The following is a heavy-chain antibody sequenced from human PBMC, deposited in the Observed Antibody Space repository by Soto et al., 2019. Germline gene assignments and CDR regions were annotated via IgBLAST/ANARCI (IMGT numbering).Heavy chain of an antibody. V-gene: IGHV1-69*06. J-gene: IGHJ3*02. D-gene: IGHD3-10*01. CDR3: ARGVFVSGKYYAGPSAFDT. CDR1: GGTLSDHG. CDR2: TLHVFNAP. Sequence: QVQLEQSGAEVKKPGSSVKVSCKASGGTLSDHGVAWLRQSPRQGREWMGGTLHVFNAPKYAPRFQGRVTIAADKSTKRAYMELRSLTSEDTAFYYCARGVFVSGKYYAGPSAFDTWGQGTVVIVSS.